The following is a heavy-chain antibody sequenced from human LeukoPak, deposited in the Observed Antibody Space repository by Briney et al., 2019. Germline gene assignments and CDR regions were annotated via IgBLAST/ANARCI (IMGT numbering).Heavy chain of an antibody. CDR3: ARGRRYCSSTSCYYYFDY. D-gene: IGHD2-2*01. Sequence: ASVKVSCKASGYTFTSYDINWVRQATGQGVEWMGWMNPNSGNTGYAQKFQGRVTMTRNTSISTAYMELSSLRSEDTAVYYCARGRRYCSSTSCYYYFDYWGQGTLVTVSS. J-gene: IGHJ4*02. V-gene: IGHV1-8*01. CDR1: GYTFTSYD. CDR2: MNPNSGNT.